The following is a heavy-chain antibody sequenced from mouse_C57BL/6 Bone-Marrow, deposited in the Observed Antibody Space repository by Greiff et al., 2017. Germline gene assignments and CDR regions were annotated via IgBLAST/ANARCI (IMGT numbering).Heavy chain of an antibody. CDR2: IYPRDGST. CDR1: GYTFTSYD. V-gene: IGHV1-85*01. D-gene: IGHD1-1*01. Sequence: VQLQQSGPELVKPGASVKLSCKASGYTFTSYDINWVKQRPGQGLEWIGWIYPRDGSTKYNEKFKGKATLTVDTSSSTAYMELHSLTSEGSAVYFCARLGGVLDGSSWYFDVWGTGTTVTVSS. CDR3: ARLGGVLDGSSWYFDV. J-gene: IGHJ1*03.